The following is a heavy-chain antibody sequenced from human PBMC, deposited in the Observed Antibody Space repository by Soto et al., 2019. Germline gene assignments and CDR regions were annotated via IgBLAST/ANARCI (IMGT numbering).Heavy chain of an antibody. CDR2: IYYSGST. Sequence: PSETLSLTCTVSGGSISSYYWSWIRQPPGKGLEWIGYIYYSGSTNYNPSLKSRVTISVDTSKNQFSLKLSSVTAADTAVYYCARAKNPQYYDFWSGPGAGGMDVWGQGTTVTV. D-gene: IGHD3-3*01. CDR3: ARAKNPQYYDFWSGPGAGGMDV. CDR1: GGSISSYY. J-gene: IGHJ6*02. V-gene: IGHV4-59*01.